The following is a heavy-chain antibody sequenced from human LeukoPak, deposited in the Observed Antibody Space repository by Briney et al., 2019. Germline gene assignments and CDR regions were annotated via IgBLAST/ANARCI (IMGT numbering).Heavy chain of an antibody. J-gene: IGHJ4*02. V-gene: IGHV1-46*01. CDR1: GYTFTGYH. CDR3: ARAGSNGDYVDY. CDR2: INPSGGST. D-gene: IGHD4-17*01. Sequence: ASVKVSCKASGYTFTGYHMHWVRQAPGQGLEWMEIINPSGGSTSYAQKFQGRVTMTRDTSTSTVYMELSSLRSEDTAVYYCARAGSNGDYVDYWGQGTLVTVSS.